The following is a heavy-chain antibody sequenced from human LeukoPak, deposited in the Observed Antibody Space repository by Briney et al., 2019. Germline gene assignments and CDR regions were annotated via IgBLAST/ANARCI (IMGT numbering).Heavy chain of an antibody. CDR2: IYSGGST. CDR1: AFTGGRIY. CDR3: ARGHYYDSSGYDY. J-gene: IGHJ4*02. D-gene: IGHD3-22*01. V-gene: IGHV3-66*01. Sequence: SIGLAFGGRAFTGGRIYITWVGQAPKKELEWVSVIYSGGSTYFADSVKGRFTISRDNSKNTLYLQMNSLRAADTAVYYCARGHYYDSSGYDYWGQGTLVAVSS.